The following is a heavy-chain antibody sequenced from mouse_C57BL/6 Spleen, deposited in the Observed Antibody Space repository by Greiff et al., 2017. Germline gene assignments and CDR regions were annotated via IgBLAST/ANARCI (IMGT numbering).Heavy chain of an antibody. D-gene: IGHD2-3*01. J-gene: IGHJ2*01. CDR1: GYAFSSYW. CDR3: ARSEVVTTRYYFDY. Sequence: QVQLQQSGAELVKPGASVKISCKASGYAFSSYWMNWVKQRPGKGLEWIGQLYPGDGDTNYNGKFKGKATLTADKSSSTAYMQLSSLTSEDSAVYFCARSEVVTTRYYFDYWGQGTTLTVSS. CDR2: LYPGDGDT. V-gene: IGHV1-80*01.